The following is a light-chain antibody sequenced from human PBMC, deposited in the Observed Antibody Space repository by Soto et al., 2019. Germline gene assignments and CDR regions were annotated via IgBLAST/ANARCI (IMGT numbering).Light chain of an antibody. CDR2: EVS. V-gene: IGLV2-14*01. CDR3: SSYTSSSTLG. J-gene: IGLJ1*01. CDR1: SSDVGGYNY. Sequence: QSALTQPASVSGSPGQSITISCTGTSSDVGGYNYVSWYQQHPGKAPKLMIYEVSNQPSGVSNRFSGSKSGNTASLTISWLQAEYEADYYCSSYTSSSTLGFGTGTNLTVL.